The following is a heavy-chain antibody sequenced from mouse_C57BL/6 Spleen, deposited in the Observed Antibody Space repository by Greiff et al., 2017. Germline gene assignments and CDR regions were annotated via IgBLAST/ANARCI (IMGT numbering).Heavy chain of an antibody. CDR3: ARQTGYAMDY. V-gene: IGHV5-15*01. CDR2: ISNLAYSI. Sequence: EVMLVESGGGLVQPGGSLKLSCAASGFTFSDYGMAWVRQAPRKGPAWVAFISNLAYSIYYADTVTGRFTISRENAKNTLYLEMSRLRSEDTAMYYCARQTGYAMDYWGQGTSVTVSS. J-gene: IGHJ4*01. CDR1: GFTFSDYG.